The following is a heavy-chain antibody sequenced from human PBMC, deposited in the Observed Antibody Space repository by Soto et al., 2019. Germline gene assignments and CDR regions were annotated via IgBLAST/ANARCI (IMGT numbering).Heavy chain of an antibody. CDR1: GFTFSSYG. CDR2: VWFDGTNK. V-gene: IGHV3-33*01. D-gene: IGHD6-13*01. CDR3: ARDRWQHLGFDY. J-gene: IGHJ4*02. Sequence: QVQLVESGGGVVQPGRSLRLSCAASGFTFSSYGMHWVRQAPGKGLEWVAVVWFDGTNKYYADSVKGRFTISRDNSKNTVYLQMTSLRAEDTAVYYCARDRWQHLGFDYWGQGVLVTVSS.